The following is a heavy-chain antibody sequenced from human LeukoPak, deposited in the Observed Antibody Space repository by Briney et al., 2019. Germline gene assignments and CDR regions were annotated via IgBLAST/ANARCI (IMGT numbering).Heavy chain of an antibody. V-gene: IGHV3-73*01. Sequence: HPGGSLRLSCAASGFTFSGSAMHWVRQASGKGLEWVGRIRSKANSYATAYAASVKGRFTISRDDSKNTAYLQMNSLKTEDTAVYYCTSRIVGNDYWGQGTLVTVFS. J-gene: IGHJ4*02. D-gene: IGHD1-26*01. CDR3: TSRIVGNDY. CDR2: IRSKANSYAT. CDR1: GFTFSGSA.